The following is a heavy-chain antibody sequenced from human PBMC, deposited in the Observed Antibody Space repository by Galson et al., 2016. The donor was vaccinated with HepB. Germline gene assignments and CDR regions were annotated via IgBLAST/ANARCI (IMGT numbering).Heavy chain of an antibody. Sequence: TLSLTCTISGASISSGDDYWTWVRQPPGKGLEWIGYINYSGTTYYNPSLQSRSTITIATSRTQFSLKLTSVTDADTAVYYCARTVGTTFYYYYNMDVWGKGTTVTVSS. J-gene: IGHJ6*03. CDR2: INYSGTT. CDR1: GASISSGDDY. D-gene: IGHD1-26*01. V-gene: IGHV4-30-4*08. CDR3: ARTVGTTFYYYYNMDV.